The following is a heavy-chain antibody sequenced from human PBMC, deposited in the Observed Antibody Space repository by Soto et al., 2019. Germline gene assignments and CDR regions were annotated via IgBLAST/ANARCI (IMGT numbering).Heavy chain of an antibody. Sequence: QVQLVQSGAEVKKPGASVKVSCKASGYTFTKYDINWVRQTTGQGLEWMGWMNPNSGDTGYAQKFQGRVTMTRNTALSTAYLELSSVRFEDTAVYSCARAPRNWGFDFWGQGTLVTVSS. D-gene: IGHD7-27*01. J-gene: IGHJ4*02. CDR2: MNPNSGDT. CDR3: ARAPRNWGFDF. CDR1: GYTFTKYD. V-gene: IGHV1-8*01.